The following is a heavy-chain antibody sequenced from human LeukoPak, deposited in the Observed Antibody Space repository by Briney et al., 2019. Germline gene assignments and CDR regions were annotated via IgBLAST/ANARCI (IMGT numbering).Heavy chain of an antibody. D-gene: IGHD5-18*01. J-gene: IGHJ4*02. CDR2: ISWNSGSI. CDR3: AKGTAMVTFDFDN. CDR1: GFTFDDYA. Sequence: GRSLRLSCAASGFTFDDYAMPWVRHAPGKGLEWVSGISWNSGSIGYADSVKGRVTISRDNAKNSLNLQMNSLRAEDTALYYCAKGTAMVTFDFDNWGQGTLVTVSS. V-gene: IGHV3-9*01.